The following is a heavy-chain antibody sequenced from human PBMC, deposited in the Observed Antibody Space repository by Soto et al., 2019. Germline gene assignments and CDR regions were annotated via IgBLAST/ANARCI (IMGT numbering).Heavy chain of an antibody. CDR3: ARVSRGPIDN. V-gene: IGHV1-69*01. D-gene: IGHD3-10*01. CDR2: VIPIFQTP. Sequence: QAQLVQSGAEVKKPGSSVKVSCKASGGSFSDYTINWVRQAPGQGLEWMGGVIPIFQTPTYAQNFQGRVTITADESTSTAYMELNSLTSGDMAVYYCARVSRGPIDNWGQGTLVTVSS. J-gene: IGHJ4*02. CDR1: GGSFSDYT.